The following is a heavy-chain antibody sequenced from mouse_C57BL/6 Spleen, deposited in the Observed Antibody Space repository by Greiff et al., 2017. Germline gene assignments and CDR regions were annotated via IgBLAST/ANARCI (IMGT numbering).Heavy chain of an antibody. D-gene: IGHD2-1*01. CDR2: IYPRSGNT. CDR3: ARSVVGNYDYFDY. CDR1: GYTFTSYG. V-gene: IGHV1-81*01. J-gene: IGHJ2*01. Sequence: VQLQESGAELARPGASVKLSCKASGYTFTSYGISWVKQRTGQGLEWIGEIYPRSGNTYYNEKFKGKATLTADKSSSTAYMELRSLTSEDSAVYFCARSVVGNYDYFDYWGQGTTLTVSS.